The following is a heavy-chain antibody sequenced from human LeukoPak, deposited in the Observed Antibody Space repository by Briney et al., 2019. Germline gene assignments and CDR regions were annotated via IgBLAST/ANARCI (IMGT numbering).Heavy chain of an antibody. Sequence: GXSLRLSCAASGFTFSSYGMHWGRQAPGKGLEWVAFIRSIGTNTNYADSVKGRLTSYRDNSKNNGYVQMNSLRAEDTAVYYCATYTSSYFDYWGQGTLVTVSS. D-gene: IGHD1-14*01. V-gene: IGHV3-30*02. J-gene: IGHJ4*02. CDR1: GFTFSSYG. CDR2: IRSIGTNT. CDR3: ATYTSSYFDY.